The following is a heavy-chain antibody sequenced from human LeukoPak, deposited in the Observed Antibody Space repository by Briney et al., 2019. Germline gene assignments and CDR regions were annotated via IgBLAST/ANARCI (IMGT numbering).Heavy chain of an antibody. CDR3: ARDSYGGNSEY. D-gene: IGHD4-23*01. CDR1: SSSISTSNYY. Sequence: PSETLSLTCTVSSSSISTSNYYWGWVRQPPGKALEWIGNNSPSLKSRVTISVDTSKNQFSLKLSSVTAADTAVYYCARDSYGGNSEYWGQGTLVTVSS. V-gene: IGHV4-39*07. J-gene: IGHJ4*02.